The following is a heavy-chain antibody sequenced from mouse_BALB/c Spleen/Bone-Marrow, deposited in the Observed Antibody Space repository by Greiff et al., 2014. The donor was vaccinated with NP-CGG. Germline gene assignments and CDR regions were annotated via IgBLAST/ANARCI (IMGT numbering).Heavy chain of an antibody. D-gene: IGHD4-1*01. Sequence: VQLQQSGAELVKPGASVKLSCTASGFNIKDTYMNWVKQRAEQGLEWIGRIDPANGYTEYDPKFQGKATIIADTSSNTAYQQLGSLTSEDTAVYYCATLTGTFDYWAQGTTLTVSS. CDR2: IDPANGYT. CDR3: ATLTGTFDY. CDR1: GFNIKDTY. J-gene: IGHJ2*01. V-gene: IGHV14-3*02.